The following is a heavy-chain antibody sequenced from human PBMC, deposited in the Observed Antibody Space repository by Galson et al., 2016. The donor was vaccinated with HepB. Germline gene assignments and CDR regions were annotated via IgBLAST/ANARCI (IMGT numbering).Heavy chain of an antibody. Sequence: LSLTCNVSGGSVSSNRYYWGWIRQSPGKGLEWIGSIFYTGSTYYNPSLKGRLPVSLDTSRKQFSLKLSSVTAADTALYYCATRGSCSTTNCWYFDLWGRGTPVTVSS. CDR1: GGSVSSNRYY. V-gene: IGHV4-39*01. CDR2: IFYTGST. D-gene: IGHD2-2*01. CDR3: ATRGSCSTTNCWYFDL. J-gene: IGHJ2*01.